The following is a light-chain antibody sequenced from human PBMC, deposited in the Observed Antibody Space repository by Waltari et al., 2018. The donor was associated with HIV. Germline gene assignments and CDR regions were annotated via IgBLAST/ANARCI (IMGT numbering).Light chain of an antibody. CDR2: GAS. CDR3: QQYKNWPRT. CDR1: QNVITN. Sequence: EIVMTQSPAPLSVSPGERVTLSCRASQNVITNLAWYQQKFGQAPRLLFYGASTRATGIPARFSGGGSGTEFTLTISSLQSEDFAIYYWQQYKNWPRTFGQGTKVEVK. V-gene: IGKV3-15*01. J-gene: IGKJ1*01.